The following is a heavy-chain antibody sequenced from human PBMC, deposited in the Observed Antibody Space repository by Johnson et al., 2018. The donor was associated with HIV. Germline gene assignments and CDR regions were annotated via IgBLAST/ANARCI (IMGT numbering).Heavy chain of an antibody. CDR1: GFTFSSYG. V-gene: IGHV3-30*03. J-gene: IGHJ3*02. CDR3: ARDQSARQACDI. Sequence: QVQLVESGGGVVQPGRSLRLSCAASGFTFSSYGMHWVRQAPGKGLEWVSVISYDGGNKYYADSVKGRFTISRDNSKNTLYLQMNSLRAEDTAVYYCARDQSARQACDIWGQGTMVTVSS. CDR2: ISYDGGNK.